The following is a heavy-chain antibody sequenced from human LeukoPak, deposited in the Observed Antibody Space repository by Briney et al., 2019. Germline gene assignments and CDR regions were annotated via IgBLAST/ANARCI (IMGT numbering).Heavy chain of an antibody. CDR1: GGSISSYY. CDR2: IYYSGST. CDR3: ARYGSGSYPPTHYYYYMDV. D-gene: IGHD3-10*01. Sequence: SETLSLTCTVSGGSISSYYWSWIRQPPGKGLEWIGYIYYSGSTNYNPSLKSRVAISVDTSKTQFSLKLSSVTAADTAVYYCARYGSGSYPPTHYYYYMDVWGKGTTVTISS. V-gene: IGHV4-59*08. J-gene: IGHJ6*03.